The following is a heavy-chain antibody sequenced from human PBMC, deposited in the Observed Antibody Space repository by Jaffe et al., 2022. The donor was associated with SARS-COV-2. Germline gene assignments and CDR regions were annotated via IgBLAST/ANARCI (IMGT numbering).Heavy chain of an antibody. CDR1: GFTFSNAW. J-gene: IGHJ4*02. CDR3: TTVTYYDSSGYSDY. D-gene: IGHD3-22*01. Sequence: EVQLVESGGGLVKPGGSLRLSCAASGFTFSNAWMSWVRQAPGKGLEWVGRIKSKTDGGTTDYAAPVKGRFTISRDDSKNTLYLQMNSLKTEDTAVYYCTTVTYYDSSGYSDYWGQGTLVTVSS. V-gene: IGHV3-15*01. CDR2: IKSKTDGGTT.